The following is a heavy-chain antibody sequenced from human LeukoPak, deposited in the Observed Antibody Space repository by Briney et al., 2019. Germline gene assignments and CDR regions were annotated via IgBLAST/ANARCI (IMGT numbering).Heavy chain of an antibody. CDR2: ISYDATNK. V-gene: IGHV3-30*18. J-gene: IGHJ6*02. Sequence: GGSLRLSCAASVFTLSSYGMQWVRQAPGKGQEWVAVISYDATNKYYADSVKGRFTISRDNSKNTLYLQMNSLRAEDTAVYYCAKDHFALGDYGGEDYYYGMDVWGQGTTVTVSS. CDR3: AKDHFALGDYGGEDYYYGMDV. D-gene: IGHD4-23*01. CDR1: VFTLSSYG.